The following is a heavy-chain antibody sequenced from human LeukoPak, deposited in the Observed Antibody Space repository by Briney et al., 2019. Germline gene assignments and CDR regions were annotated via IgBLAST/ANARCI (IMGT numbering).Heavy chain of an antibody. CDR2: ISSSGSTI. Sequence: GGSLRLSCAASGFTFSDYYMSWIRQAPGKGLEWVSYISSSGSTIYYADSVKGRFTISRDNAKNSLYLQMNSLRAEDTAAYYCARAGTLEWLNYYYYMDVWGKGTTVTVSS. J-gene: IGHJ6*03. V-gene: IGHV3-11*01. CDR1: GFTFSDYY. CDR3: ARAGTLEWLNYYYYMDV. D-gene: IGHD3-3*01.